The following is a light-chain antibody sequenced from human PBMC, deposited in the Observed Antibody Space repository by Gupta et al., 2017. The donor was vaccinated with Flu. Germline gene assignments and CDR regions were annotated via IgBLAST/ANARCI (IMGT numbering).Light chain of an antibody. CDR3: QQSDSTPHT. V-gene: IGKV1-39*01. J-gene: IGKJ4*01. Sequence: PSSLSASVGDRVTITCRASQSISSYLNWYQQKPGKAPKLLIYAASSVQSGVPSRFSGSGSGTDFTLTISRLQPEDFATYYCQQSDSTPHTFGGGTKVEIK. CDR2: AAS. CDR1: QSISSY.